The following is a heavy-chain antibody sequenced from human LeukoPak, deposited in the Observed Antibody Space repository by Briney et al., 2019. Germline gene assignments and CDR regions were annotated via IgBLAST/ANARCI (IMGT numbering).Heavy chain of an antibody. CDR3: ARGREYSSSWYVTQRPVVQDY. J-gene: IGHJ4*02. CDR1: GGSFSGYY. V-gene: IGHV4-34*01. Sequence: PSETLSLTCAVYGGSFSGYYWSWLRQPPGKGLEWLGEINHSGSTNYNPSLKSRVTISVDTSKNQFSLKLSSVTAADTAVYYCARGREYSSSWYVTQRPVVQDYWGQGALVTVSS. D-gene: IGHD6-13*01. CDR2: INHSGST.